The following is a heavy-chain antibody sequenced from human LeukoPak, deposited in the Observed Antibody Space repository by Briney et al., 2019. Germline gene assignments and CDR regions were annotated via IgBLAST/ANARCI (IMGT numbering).Heavy chain of an antibody. CDR1: GFTFDDYA. J-gene: IGHJ4*02. D-gene: IGHD6-19*01. CDR3: TKAPVGGGQWLVDYFHH. V-gene: IGHV3-9*01. CDR2: ISWNSANI. Sequence: GGSLRLSCAASGFTFDDYAMHWVRHAPGKGLEWVSGISWNSANIGYADSVKGRFTISRDNAKNSLYLQMNSLRPEDTAWYYCTKAPVGGGQWLVDYFHHWGQGALVTVSS.